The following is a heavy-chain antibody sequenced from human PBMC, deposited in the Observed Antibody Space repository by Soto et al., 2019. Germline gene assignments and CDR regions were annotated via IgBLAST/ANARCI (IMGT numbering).Heavy chain of an antibody. CDR3: ARESGMGTIFGVVIDRGNWFDP. CDR1: GGTFSSYA. Sequence: GASVKVSCKASGGTFSSYAISWVRQAPGQGLEWMGGIIPIFGTANYAQKFQGRVTITADESTSTAYMELSSLRSEDTAVYYCARESGMGTIFGVVIDRGNWFDPWGQGTLVTAPQ. D-gene: IGHD3-3*01. J-gene: IGHJ5*02. CDR2: IIPIFGTA. V-gene: IGHV1-69*13.